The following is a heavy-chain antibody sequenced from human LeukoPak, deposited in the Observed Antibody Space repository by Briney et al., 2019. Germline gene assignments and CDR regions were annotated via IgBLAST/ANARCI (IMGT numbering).Heavy chain of an antibody. D-gene: IGHD2-2*01. Sequence: SETLSLTCTVSGGSISSSSYYWGWIRQPPGKGLEWIGSIYYSGSTYYNPSLKSRVTISVDTSKNQFSLKLSSVTAADTAVYYCARRRVVKYDPWGQGTLVTVSS. J-gene: IGHJ5*02. CDR3: ARRRVVKYDP. V-gene: IGHV4-39*01. CDR2: IYYSGST. CDR1: GGSISSSSYY.